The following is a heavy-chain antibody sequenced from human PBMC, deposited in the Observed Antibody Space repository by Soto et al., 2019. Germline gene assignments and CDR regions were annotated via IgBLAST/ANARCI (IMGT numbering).Heavy chain of an antibody. CDR1: GFTFSSYA. D-gene: IGHD6-6*01. CDR2: ISGSGGST. Sequence: EVQLLESGGGLVQPGGSLRLSCAASGFTFSSYAMSWVRQAPGKGLEWVSAISGSGGSTYYADSVKGRFTISRDNSKNTLYLQMNSLRAEDTAVYYCAKDYSSSSFEDYYYGMDVWGQGTTVTVSS. CDR3: AKDYSSSSFEDYYYGMDV. V-gene: IGHV3-23*01. J-gene: IGHJ6*02.